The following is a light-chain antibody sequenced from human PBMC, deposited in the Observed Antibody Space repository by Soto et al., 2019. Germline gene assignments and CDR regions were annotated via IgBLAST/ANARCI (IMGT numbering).Light chain of an antibody. CDR3: QQLFDSPIT. CDR2: AAS. Sequence: DIQLTQSPSFLSPSIGESVTITCRASQVISTSLAWYQVTPGKAPNLRIYAASTLERGGPSRVSATVSGTEVSLTSTSLQPEDFATYYCQQLFDSPITFGQGTRLEIK. CDR1: QVISTS. V-gene: IGKV1-9*01. J-gene: IGKJ5*01.